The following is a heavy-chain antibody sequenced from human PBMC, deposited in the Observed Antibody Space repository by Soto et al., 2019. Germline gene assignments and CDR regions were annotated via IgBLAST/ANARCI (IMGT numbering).Heavy chain of an antibody. V-gene: IGHV3-21*01. CDR1: GFTFSRYG. J-gene: IGHJ5*01. CDR2: ISSSTSYV. Sequence: GGSLRLSCAASGFTFSRYGMNWVRQAPGKGLEWVSSISSSTSYVYYADSVKGRFSVSRDNAKKILYLEMYALRTEDTAVYYCARDPSEGRVGNWFESWGQGXLVTVYS. CDR3: ARDPSEGRVGNWFES. D-gene: IGHD2-2*01.